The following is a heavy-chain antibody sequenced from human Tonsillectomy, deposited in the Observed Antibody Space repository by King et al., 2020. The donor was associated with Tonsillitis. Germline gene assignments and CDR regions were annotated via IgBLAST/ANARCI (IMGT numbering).Heavy chain of an antibody. V-gene: IGHV5-51*01. D-gene: IGHD2-8*02. CDR3: TTTSTVFYYYGMDV. CDR1: GYNFAKYW. Sequence: VQLVQSGAELKKPGESLKISCKGSGYNFAKYWIGWVRQMPGKGLEWMGIIYPDNSDSRYSPSFQGHVTISVDNSVSTAYLQVNSLKASDTAMYYCTTTSTVFYYYGMDVWGQGTTVTVSS. CDR2: IYPDNSDS. J-gene: IGHJ6*02.